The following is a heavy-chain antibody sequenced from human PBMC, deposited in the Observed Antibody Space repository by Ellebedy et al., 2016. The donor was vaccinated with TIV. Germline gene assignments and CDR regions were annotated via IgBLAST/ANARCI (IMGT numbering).Heavy chain of an antibody. Sequence: MPSETLSLTCTVSGGSITSSSYYWGWIRQPPGKGLEWIGSIYYSGSTNYNPSLKSRVTISVDTSKNQFSLNLSSVTAADTAVYYCARGLARDYWGQGTLVTVSS. CDR1: GGSITSSSYY. CDR2: IYYSGST. V-gene: IGHV4-39*07. CDR3: ARGLARDY. J-gene: IGHJ4*02.